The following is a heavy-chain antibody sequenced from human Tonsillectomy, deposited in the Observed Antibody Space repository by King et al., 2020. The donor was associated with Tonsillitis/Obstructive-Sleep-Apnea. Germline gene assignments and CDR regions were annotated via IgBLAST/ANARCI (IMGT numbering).Heavy chain of an antibody. CDR3: TRGSTWYGTYMDV. Sequence: VQLVESGGGLVQPGGSLTLTCAASGFTFSGSAIHWVRQASGKGLEGLGRIKSKPNSYATAYAASVKRRFTISRDDSKHTAYLQRNSLKTEDTAVYYCTRGSTWYGTYMDVWGQGPAVTVSS. V-gene: IGHV3-73*01. CDR1: GFTFSGSA. CDR2: IKSKPNSYAT. J-gene: IGHJ6*02. D-gene: IGHD6-13*01.